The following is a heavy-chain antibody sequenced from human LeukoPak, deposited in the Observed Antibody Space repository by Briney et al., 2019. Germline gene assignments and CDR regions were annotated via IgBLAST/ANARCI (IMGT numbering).Heavy chain of an antibody. V-gene: IGHV3-23*01. CDR3: AKVGLVEGSGWSAPYYFDY. Sequence: GGCLRLSRAASGFTFSSYAMSWVRHAPGKGLEWVSAISGSGGSTYYADSAKGRFTISRDNSKNTLYLQMNSLRAEDAAVYYCAKVGLVEGSGWSAPYYFDYWGQGTLVTVSS. D-gene: IGHD6-19*01. J-gene: IGHJ4*02. CDR2: ISGSGGST. CDR1: GFTFSSYA.